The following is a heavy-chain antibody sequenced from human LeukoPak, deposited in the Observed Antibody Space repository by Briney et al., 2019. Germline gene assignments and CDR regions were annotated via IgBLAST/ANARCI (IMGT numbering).Heavy chain of an antibody. CDR2: ISYDGSNK. J-gene: IGHJ4*02. D-gene: IGHD3-22*01. Sequence: GGSLRLSCAASGFTFSSYAMHWVRQAPGKGLEWVAVISYDGSNKYYADSVKGRFTISRDNSKNTLYLQMNSLRAEETAVYYCVAQPTADSSGYYYFDYWGQGTLVTVSS. CDR3: VAQPTADSSGYYYFDY. CDR1: GFTFSSYA. V-gene: IGHV3-30*04.